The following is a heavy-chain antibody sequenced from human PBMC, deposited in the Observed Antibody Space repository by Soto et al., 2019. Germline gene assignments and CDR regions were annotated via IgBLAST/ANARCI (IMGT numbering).Heavy chain of an antibody. CDR3: ARSGRHYYDSSGYSDY. CDR1: GFTFSSYW. V-gene: IGHV3-7*01. J-gene: IGHJ4*02. Sequence: PGGSLRLSCAASGFTFSSYWMSWVRQAPGKGLEWVANIKQDGSEKYYVESVKGRFTISRDNAKNSLYLQMNSLRAEDTAVYYCARSGRHYYDSSGYSDYWGQGTLVTVSS. CDR2: IKQDGSEK. D-gene: IGHD3-22*01.